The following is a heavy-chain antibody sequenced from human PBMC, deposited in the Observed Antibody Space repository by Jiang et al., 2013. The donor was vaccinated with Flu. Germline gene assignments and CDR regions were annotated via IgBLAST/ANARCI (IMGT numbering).Heavy chain of an antibody. CDR3: ARRDTYTRTFDY. D-gene: IGHD3-16*01. J-gene: IGHJ4*02. Sequence: SGSTYYSPSLHESSHHSVEASKSQFSLKLSSVTAADTALYYCARRDTYTRTFDYWGQGTLVTVSS. CDR2: SGST. V-gene: IGHV4-39*01.